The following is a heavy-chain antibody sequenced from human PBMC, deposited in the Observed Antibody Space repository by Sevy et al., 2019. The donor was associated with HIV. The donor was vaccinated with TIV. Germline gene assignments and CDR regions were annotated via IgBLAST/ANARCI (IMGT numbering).Heavy chain of an antibody. CDR3: TGHFDSSSSLGGGGFDS. V-gene: IGHV3-73*01. J-gene: IGHJ4*02. D-gene: IGHD6-6*01. CDR2: VRSKANNYAK. Sequence: GGSLRLSCAASGFTFSGSTIHWVRQASGKGLEWVGRVRSKANNYAKASAASLKGRFTFSSEDSKNTAYLQMNSLKTEDTAMYFCTGHFDSSSSLGGGGFDSWGQGTLVTVSS. CDR1: GFTFSGST.